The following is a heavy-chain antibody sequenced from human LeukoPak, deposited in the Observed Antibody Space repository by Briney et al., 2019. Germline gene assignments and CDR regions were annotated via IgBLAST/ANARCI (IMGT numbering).Heavy chain of an antibody. Sequence: ASVKVSCTASGSTFTNYHIHWVRQAPGQGLEWKGIINPSGGSTSYAQRFQGRVSMTRDTSTNTVYMELSSLRSEDTAVYYCARVSERYGGINFDYWGQGTLVTVSS. CDR2: INPSGGST. CDR1: GSTFTNYH. D-gene: IGHD4-23*01. V-gene: IGHV1-46*01. CDR3: ARVSERYGGINFDY. J-gene: IGHJ4*02.